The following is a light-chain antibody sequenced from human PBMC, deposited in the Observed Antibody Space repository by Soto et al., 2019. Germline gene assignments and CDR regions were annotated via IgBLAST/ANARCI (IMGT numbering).Light chain of an antibody. V-gene: IGKV2-30*01. J-gene: IGKJ5*01. CDR3: MQGTHWPIT. CDR1: QSLLYSDGNIY. Sequence: DVVMTQSPLSLPVTLGQPASISCRSSQSLLYSDGNIYVNWLQQRPGQSPRRLIYQVSKRDSGVPDRFSGSGAGTDFTLKISRVEAEDVGVYYCMQGTHWPITFGQGTRLEIK. CDR2: QVS.